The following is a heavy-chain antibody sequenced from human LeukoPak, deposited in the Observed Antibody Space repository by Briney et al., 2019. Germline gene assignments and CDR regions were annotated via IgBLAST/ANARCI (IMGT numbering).Heavy chain of an antibody. Sequence: GGSLRLSCAASGFTFSSYRMNWVRQAPGKGLEWVSSISSSSSYIYYADSVKGRFAISRDNSKNTVHLQMNNLRAEDTAMYFCARRLYIVRGAFDIWGQGTMVTVSS. D-gene: IGHD2/OR15-2a*01. J-gene: IGHJ3*02. CDR1: GFTFSSYR. V-gene: IGHV3-21*04. CDR3: ARRLYIVRGAFDI. CDR2: ISSSSSYI.